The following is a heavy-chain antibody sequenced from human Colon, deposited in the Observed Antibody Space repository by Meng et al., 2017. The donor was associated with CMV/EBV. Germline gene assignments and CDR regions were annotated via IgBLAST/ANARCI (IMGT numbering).Heavy chain of an antibody. CDR1: GVSISGSSFY. Sequence: SETLSLTCNVSGVSISGSSFYWGWIRQPPGKGPEWIGSIYYSGSTQYNPPLKSRVTISVDTSKNQFSLKLSSVTAADTAVYYCARRGTKYNWNYFLDYFDYWGQGTLVTVSS. D-gene: IGHD1-7*01. J-gene: IGHJ4*02. CDR3: ARRGTKYNWNYFLDYFDY. CDR2: IYYSGST. V-gene: IGHV4-39*07.